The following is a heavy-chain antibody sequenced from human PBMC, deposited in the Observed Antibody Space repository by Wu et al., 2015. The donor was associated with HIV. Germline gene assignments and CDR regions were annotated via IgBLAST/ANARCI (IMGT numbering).Heavy chain of an antibody. CDR1: GYTFSGYY. Sequence: QVQLVQSGAEVKKPGSSVKVSCKASGYTFSGYYLHWVRQAPGQGHEYMGWINPNSGATEYAQNFQGRVTMTRDTSISTAYMELKSLKSDDTAVYYCARDPIQLEPFRFDPWGQGTLVTVSS. CDR2: INPNSGAT. J-gene: IGHJ5*02. CDR3: ARDPIQLEPFRFDP. V-gene: IGHV1-2*02. D-gene: IGHD1-1*01.